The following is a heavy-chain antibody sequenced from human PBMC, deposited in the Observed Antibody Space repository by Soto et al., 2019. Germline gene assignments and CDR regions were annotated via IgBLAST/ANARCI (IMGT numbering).Heavy chain of an antibody. D-gene: IGHD3-22*01. CDR3: AREYYYDSSGYYSPYYYYGMDV. J-gene: IGHJ6*02. V-gene: IGHV3-66*01. CDR1: GFTVSSNY. Sequence: GGSLRLSCAASGFTVSSNYMSWVRQAPGKGLEWVSVIYSGGSTYYADSVKGRFTISRDNSKNTLYLQMNSLRAEDTAVYYCAREYYYDSSGYYSPYYYYGMDVWGQGTTVTVSS. CDR2: IYSGGST.